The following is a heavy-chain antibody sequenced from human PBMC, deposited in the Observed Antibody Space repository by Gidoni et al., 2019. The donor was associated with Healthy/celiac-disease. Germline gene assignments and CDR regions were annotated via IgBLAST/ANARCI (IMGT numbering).Heavy chain of an antibody. CDR2: ISSSSSTI. D-gene: IGHD3-3*01. CDR1: GFTFSSYS. V-gene: IGHV3-48*02. CDR3: ARDQGALRFLEWSAYYYYGMDV. Sequence: EVQLVESGGGLVQPGGSLRLSCAASGFTFSSYSMNWVRQAPGKGLEWVSYISSSSSTIYYADSVKGRFTISRDNAKNSLYLQMNSLRDEDTAVYYCARDQGALRFLEWSAYYYYGMDVWGQGTTVTVSS. J-gene: IGHJ6*02.